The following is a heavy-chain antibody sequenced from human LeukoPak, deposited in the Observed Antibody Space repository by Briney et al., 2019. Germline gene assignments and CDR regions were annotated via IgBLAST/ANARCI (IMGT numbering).Heavy chain of an antibody. V-gene: IGHV1-2*02. D-gene: IGHD3-22*01. CDR1: GYTFTGYY. CDR3: ARSGDSSGYYRLYYLDY. Sequence: GASVKVSCKASGYTFTGYYMHWVRQAPGQGLEWMGWINPNSGGTNYAQKFQGRVTMTRDTSISTAYMELSRLRSDDTAVYYCARSGDSSGYYRLYYLDYWGQGTLVTVSS. J-gene: IGHJ4*02. CDR2: INPNSGGT.